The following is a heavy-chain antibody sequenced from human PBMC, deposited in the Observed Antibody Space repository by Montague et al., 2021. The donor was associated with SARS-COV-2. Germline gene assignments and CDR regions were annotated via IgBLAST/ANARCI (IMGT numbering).Heavy chain of an antibody. J-gene: IGHJ4*02. Sequence: SLRLSCAASGSTFDDYGMSWVRQGPGKGLEWVSGITRNGDSTDFADSVKGRFTIPRDNAKNSLYLQMNSLRAEDTALYYCVRGFRNGPFDVWGQGTLVSVSS. CDR2: ITRNGDST. V-gene: IGHV3-20*04. CDR3: VRGFRNGPFDV. CDR1: GSTFDDYG. D-gene: IGHD1-14*01.